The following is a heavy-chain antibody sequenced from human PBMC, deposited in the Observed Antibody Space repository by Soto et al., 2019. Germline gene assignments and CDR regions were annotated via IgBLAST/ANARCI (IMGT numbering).Heavy chain of an antibody. CDR3: ARDPPRIAAAGTLNY. Sequence: ASVKVSCKSSGYTFTSYGISCVRQAPGQGLEWMGWISAYNGNTNYAQKLQGRVTMTTDTSTSTAYMELRSLRSDDTAVYYCARDPPRIAAAGTLNYWGQGTLVTVSS. V-gene: IGHV1-18*04. J-gene: IGHJ4*02. CDR1: GYTFTSYG. CDR2: ISAYNGNT. D-gene: IGHD6-13*01.